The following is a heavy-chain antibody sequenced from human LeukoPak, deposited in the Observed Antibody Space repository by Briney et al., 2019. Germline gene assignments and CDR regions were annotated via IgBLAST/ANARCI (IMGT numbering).Heavy chain of an antibody. CDR1: GYTFTSYG. D-gene: IGHD6-13*01. V-gene: IGHV1-18*01. CDR2: ISAYNGNT. Sequence: ASVKVSCKASGYTFTSYGISWVRQAPGQGLEWMGWISAYNGNTNYAQKLQGRVTMTTDTSTSTAYMELSGLRSEDTAVYYCATGASGGGAAAGTYDYWGQGTLVTVSS. CDR3: ATGASGGGAAAGTYDY. J-gene: IGHJ4*02.